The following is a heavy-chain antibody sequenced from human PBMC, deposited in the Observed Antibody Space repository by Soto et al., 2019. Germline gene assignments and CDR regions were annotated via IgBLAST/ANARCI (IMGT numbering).Heavy chain of an antibody. CDR2: IHSSGST. CDR1: GASMNSYH. Sequence: SETLSLTCTVSGASMNSYHWSWIRQPAGKGLEWIGHIHSSGSTNYNPSLKSRVTMSVDTSKNQFSLKLSSVTAADTAVYYCARDVEYLGGYYYYGMDVWGQGTTVTVSS. V-gene: IGHV4-4*07. J-gene: IGHJ6*02. D-gene: IGHD3-16*01. CDR3: ARDVEYLGGYYYYGMDV.